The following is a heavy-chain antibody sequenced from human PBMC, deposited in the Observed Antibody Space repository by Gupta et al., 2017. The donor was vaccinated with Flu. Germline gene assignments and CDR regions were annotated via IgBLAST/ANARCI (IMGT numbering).Heavy chain of an antibody. J-gene: IGHJ5*02. CDR1: GDSINSNTYY. Sequence: QLQLQESGPGLVKPSETLSLACTVSGDSINSNTYYWGWIRQPPGKGLEWIATIYYDGSTYYNPSLTSRVTISVDTSKNQFSLTVTSVTAADTAVYYCARQSKWGWFAPWGQGLLVTVSS. D-gene: IGHD7-27*01. CDR2: IYYDGST. CDR3: ARQSKWGWFAP. V-gene: IGHV4-39*01.